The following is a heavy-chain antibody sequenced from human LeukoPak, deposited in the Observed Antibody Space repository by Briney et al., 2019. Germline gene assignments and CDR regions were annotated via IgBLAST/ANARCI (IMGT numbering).Heavy chain of an antibody. CDR1: GGTFSSCA. J-gene: IGHJ4*02. CDR2: IIPIFSTA. Sequence: SVNVSCKASGGTFSSCAISWVRQAPGQGLEWMGGIIPIFSTANYAQKFQGRVTITADESTSTAYMELSSLRSEDTAVYYCARDSDYDSSGPTGDYFDYWGQGTLVTVSS. V-gene: IGHV1-69*13. CDR3: ARDSDYDSSGPTGDYFDY. D-gene: IGHD3-22*01.